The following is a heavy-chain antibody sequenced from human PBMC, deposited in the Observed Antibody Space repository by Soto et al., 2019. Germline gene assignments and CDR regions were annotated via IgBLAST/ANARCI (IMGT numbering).Heavy chain of an antibody. D-gene: IGHD3-22*01. CDR1: GYSFAGYW. CDR3: ARQIYDSDTGPNFQYYFDS. CDR2: IDPSDSQT. J-gene: IGHJ4*02. V-gene: IGHV5-10-1*01. Sequence: ESLKISCKGSGYSFAGYWITWVRQKPGKGLEWMGRIDPSDSQTYYSPSFRGHVTISVTKSITTVFLQWCSLRASDTAMYYCARQIYDSDTGPNFQYYFDSWGQGTPVTVSS.